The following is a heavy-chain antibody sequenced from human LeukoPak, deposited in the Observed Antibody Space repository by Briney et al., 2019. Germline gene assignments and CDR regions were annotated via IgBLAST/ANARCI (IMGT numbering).Heavy chain of an antibody. CDR2: IRYDGSNK. Sequence: GGSLRLSCAASGFTFSSYGMHWVRQAPGKGLEWVAFIRYDGSNKYYADSVKGRFTISRDNSKNTLYLQMNSLRAEDTAVYYCAKDLVVDHLYYFDYWGQGTLVTVSS. CDR1: GFTFSSYG. J-gene: IGHJ4*02. D-gene: IGHD3-22*01. V-gene: IGHV3-30*02. CDR3: AKDLVVDHLYYFDY.